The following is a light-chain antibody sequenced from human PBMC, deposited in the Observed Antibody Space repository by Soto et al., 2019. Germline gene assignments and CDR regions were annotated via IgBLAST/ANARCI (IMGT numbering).Light chain of an antibody. V-gene: IGKV3-15*01. CDR2: GAS. Sequence: IVMTQSPATLSVSPGERSPLSWPASQSVSSNLAWYQKKPGQAPRLLIYGASTRATGIPARFSGRVSVTEFSLSISSLQSEDFAVYYCQQYNNWPSITFGQGTRL. CDR1: QSVSSN. J-gene: IGKJ5*01. CDR3: QQYNNWPSIT.